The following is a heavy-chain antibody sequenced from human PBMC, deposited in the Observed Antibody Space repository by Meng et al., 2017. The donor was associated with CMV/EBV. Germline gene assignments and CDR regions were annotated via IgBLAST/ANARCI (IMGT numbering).Heavy chain of an antibody. V-gene: IGHV4-39*07. Sequence: VSGGTNSSSGYYWGWIRQPPGKGLEWIGSIYYSGSTYYNPSLKSRVTISVDTSKNQFSLKLSSVTAADTAVYYCARGDTAMVFFDYWGQGTLVTVSS. J-gene: IGHJ4*02. CDR1: GGTNSSSGYY. D-gene: IGHD5-18*01. CDR3: ARGDTAMVFFDY. CDR2: IYYSGST.